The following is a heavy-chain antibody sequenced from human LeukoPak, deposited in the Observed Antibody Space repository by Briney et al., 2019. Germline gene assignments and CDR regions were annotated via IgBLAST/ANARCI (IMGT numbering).Heavy chain of an antibody. CDR3: ASALAVADSWREFDP. CDR1: GFTFSSYA. V-gene: IGHV3-30*04. J-gene: IGHJ5*02. CDR2: ISYDGSNK. Sequence: PGGSLRLSCAASGFTFSSYAMHWVRQAPGKGLEWVAVISYDGSNKYYADSVKGRFTISRDNSKNTLYLQMNSLRAEDTAVYYCASALAVADSWREFDPWGQGTLVTVSS. D-gene: IGHD6-19*01.